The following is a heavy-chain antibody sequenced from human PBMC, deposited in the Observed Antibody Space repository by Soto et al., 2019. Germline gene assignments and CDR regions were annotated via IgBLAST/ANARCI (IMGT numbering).Heavy chain of an antibody. CDR1: GFTFSSYW. Sequence: EVQLVESGGGLVQPGGSLRLSCAASGFTFSSYWMSWVRQATGKGLEWVANIKQDGSEKYYVDSVKGRFTISRDNAKNSLYLQMNSLRAEDTAVYYCARGDGDYYYYGMDVWGQGTTVTVSS. D-gene: IGHD4-17*01. J-gene: IGHJ6*02. CDR3: ARGDGDYYYYGMDV. CDR2: IKQDGSEK. V-gene: IGHV3-7*05.